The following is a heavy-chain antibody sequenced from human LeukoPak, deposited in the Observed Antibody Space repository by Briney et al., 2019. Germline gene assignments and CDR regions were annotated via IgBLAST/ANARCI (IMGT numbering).Heavy chain of an antibody. CDR2: ISAYNGNT. CDR3: ARVAQSIRFLEWLPYNWFDP. V-gene: IGHV1-18*01. Sequence: ASVTVSCKASGYTFTSYGISWVRQAPGQGLEWMGWISAYNGNTNYAQKLQGRVTMTTDTSTSTAYMELRSLRSDDTAVYYCARVAQSIRFLEWLPYNWFDPWGQGTLVTVSS. J-gene: IGHJ5*02. CDR1: GYTFTSYG. D-gene: IGHD3-3*01.